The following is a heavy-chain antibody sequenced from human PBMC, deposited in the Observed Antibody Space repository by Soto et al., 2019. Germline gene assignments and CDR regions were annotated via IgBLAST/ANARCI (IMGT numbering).Heavy chain of an antibody. J-gene: IGHJ4*02. CDR1: GFTFSSYA. V-gene: IGHV3-23*01. D-gene: IGHD3-22*01. Sequence: EVQLLESGGGLVQPGGSLRLSCAASGFTFSSYAMSWVRQAPGKGLEWVSTISGTGGSTYQADSVKGRFTISRDNSKHTLYLQRISLRDEDTAVYYGAKDLGHYDSSGYPDYFDYWGQRSLVTVSS. CDR3: AKDLGHYDSSGYPDYFDY. CDR2: ISGTGGST.